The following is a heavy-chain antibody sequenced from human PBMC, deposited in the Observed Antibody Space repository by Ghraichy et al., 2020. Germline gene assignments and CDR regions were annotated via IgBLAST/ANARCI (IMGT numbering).Heavy chain of an antibody. CDR3: TRFRSPRQGTWLRGDY. V-gene: IGHV3-74*01. CDR1: GFTFSSYW. CDR2: INTDGSTI. Sequence: LSLTCAASGFTFSSYWMHWVRQVPGKGLVWVSRINTDGSTINYADSVKGRFTISRDNAKNTVYLEMNSLRAEDTAVYYCTRFRSPRQGTWLRGDYWGRGTLVSVSS. J-gene: IGHJ4*02. D-gene: IGHD3-9*01.